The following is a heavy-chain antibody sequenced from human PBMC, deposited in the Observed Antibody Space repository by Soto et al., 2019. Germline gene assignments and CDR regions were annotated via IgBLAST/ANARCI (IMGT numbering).Heavy chain of an antibody. V-gene: IGHV4-30-4*01. CDR1: GGSISSGDYY. Sequence: PSETLSLPCPVSGGSISSGDYYWSWIRQPPGKGLEWIGYIYYSGSTYYNPSLKSRVTISVDTSKNQFSLKLSSVTAADTAVYYCARDLLRVRNLDSSGYYPYYYYGMDVWGQGTTVTVSS. CDR3: ARDLLRVRNLDSSGYYPYYYYGMDV. CDR2: IYYSGST. J-gene: IGHJ6*02. D-gene: IGHD3-22*01.